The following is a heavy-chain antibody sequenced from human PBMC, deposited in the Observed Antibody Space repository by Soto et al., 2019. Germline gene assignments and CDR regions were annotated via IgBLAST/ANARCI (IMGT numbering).Heavy chain of an antibody. D-gene: IGHD6-19*01. CDR2: RSYDGSET. Sequence: ESGGGVVQPGRCLRLSCVASGFTFSTYAMQWVRQTPGKGLDWVALRSYDGSETDYADSVQGRFTISRDNSKNTLFLQMNSLRAEDTALYYCARPAVAFYYYGMDVWGQGTTVTVSS. CDR3: ARPAVAFYYYGMDV. V-gene: IGHV3-30-3*01. CDR1: GFTFSTYA. J-gene: IGHJ6*02.